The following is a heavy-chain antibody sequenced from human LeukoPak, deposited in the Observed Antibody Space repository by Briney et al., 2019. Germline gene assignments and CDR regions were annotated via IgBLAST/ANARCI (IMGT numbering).Heavy chain of an antibody. CDR3: ARRPGFDWLLSSNWFDP. J-gene: IGHJ5*02. V-gene: IGHV3-7*03. CDR2: INKDGGEK. Sequence: GGSLRLSCAASGFTFSSYWMSWVRQAPGKGLEWVANINKDGGEKYYVDSVKGRFTISRDNAKNSLYLQMNSLRADDTAVYYCARRPGFDWLLSSNWFDPWGQGTLVTVSS. CDR1: GFTFSSYW. D-gene: IGHD3-9*01.